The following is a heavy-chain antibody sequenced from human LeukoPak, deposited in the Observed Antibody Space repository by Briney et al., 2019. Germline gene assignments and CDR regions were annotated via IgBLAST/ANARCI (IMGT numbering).Heavy chain of an antibody. CDR1: GFTFSTYG. V-gene: IGHV3-23*01. CDR2: ISVSGGST. CDR3: AKEGTTMTYYYFDY. J-gene: IGHJ4*02. Sequence: GGSLRLSCAASGFTFSTYGMSWVRQAPGKWLEWVSAISVSGGSTYHADSVKGRITISRDNSKNTLYLQMNSLRADDTAVYYCAKEGTTMTYYYFDYWGQGTLVTVSS. D-gene: IGHD4-17*01.